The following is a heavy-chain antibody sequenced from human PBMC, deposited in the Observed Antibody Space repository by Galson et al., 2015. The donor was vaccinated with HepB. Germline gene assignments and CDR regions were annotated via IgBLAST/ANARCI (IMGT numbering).Heavy chain of an antibody. Sequence: SVKVSCKASGYTFTSYAMRWVRQAPGQRLEWMGWINAGNGNTKYSQKFQGRVTITRDTSASTAYMELSSLRSEDTAVYYCARVRPPLYSSSCRYWFDPWGQGTLVTVSP. V-gene: IGHV1-3*01. D-gene: IGHD6-13*01. CDR2: INAGNGNT. CDR3: ARVRPPLYSSSCRYWFDP. CDR1: GYTFTSYA. J-gene: IGHJ5*02.